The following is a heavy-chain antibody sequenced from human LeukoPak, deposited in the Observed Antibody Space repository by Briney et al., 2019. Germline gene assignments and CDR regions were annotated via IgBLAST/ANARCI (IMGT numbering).Heavy chain of an antibody. D-gene: IGHD3-22*01. V-gene: IGHV4-39*07. CDR3: ARETNDYFDSSAYMDV. Sequence: KPSETLSLTCAVSGGSISSSSYSWGWIRQPPGKGLEWIGSIDYSGSPCYRPSLKSRATISVDTSKRQVSLKLSSVTAADTAVYYCARETNDYFDSSAYMDVWGQRTTVTVSS. J-gene: IGHJ6*03. CDR1: GGSISSSSYS. CDR2: IDYSGSP.